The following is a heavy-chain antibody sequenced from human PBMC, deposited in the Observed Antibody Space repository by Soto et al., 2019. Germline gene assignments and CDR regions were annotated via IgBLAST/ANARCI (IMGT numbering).Heavy chain of an antibody. CDR3: ARGNCSGGSCYYYYGMDV. CDR1: GYTFTGYY. CDR2: INPNSGGT. J-gene: IGHJ6*02. V-gene: IGHV1-2*04. D-gene: IGHD2-15*01. Sequence: ASVKVSCKASGYTFTGYYMHWVRQAPGQGLEWMGWINPNSGGTNYAQKFQGWVTMTRDTSISTAYMELSRLRSDDTAVYYCARGNCSGGSCYYYYGMDVWGQGTTVTVSS.